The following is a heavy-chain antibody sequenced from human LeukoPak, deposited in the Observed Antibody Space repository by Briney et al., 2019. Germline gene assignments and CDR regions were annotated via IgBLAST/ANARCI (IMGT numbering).Heavy chain of an antibody. Sequence: SETLSLTCAVYGGSFSGYYWRWIRQPPGKGLEWIGEINHSGSTYYNPSLKSRVTISLDTSKNQFSLKLSSVTAAETAVYYCARDFGSGGSWGGWFDPWGEGTLVTVSS. CDR3: ARDFGSGGSWGGWFDP. CDR1: GGSFSGYY. D-gene: IGHD2-15*01. CDR2: INHSGST. J-gene: IGHJ5*02. V-gene: IGHV4-34*01.